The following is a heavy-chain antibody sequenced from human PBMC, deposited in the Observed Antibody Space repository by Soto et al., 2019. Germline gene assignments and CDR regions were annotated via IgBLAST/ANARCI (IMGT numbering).Heavy chain of an antibody. CDR2: ISSYNGDT. D-gene: IGHD5-12*01. CDR1: CYTFTRSG. Sequence: ASVQVSCKASCYTFTRSGISCVRQAPGQGPERMGWISSYNGDTNYAQTFQSRVTMTTDTSTSTVHTEVRSLRSDDTAAYYCSRGGVAPYYYYGMDVWRQGSAVAVSS. V-gene: IGHV1-18*01. CDR3: SRGGVAPYYYYGMDV. J-gene: IGHJ6*01.